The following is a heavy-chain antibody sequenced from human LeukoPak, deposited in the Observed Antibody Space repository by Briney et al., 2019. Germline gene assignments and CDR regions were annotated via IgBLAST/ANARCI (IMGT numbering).Heavy chain of an antibody. J-gene: IGHJ5*02. CDR1: CGSTTGNY. Sequence: SETLSLTCTVSCGSTTGNYWAWIRQPPAKKLEWIGYVHSSGGTKYSHSLKSKVTVSIDMSKNQYSLNLRSVTAADSAAYYCTKLSDCGADCYDRPHWFDPWGQGSLVTVSS. V-gene: IGHV4-59*08. D-gene: IGHD2-21*02. CDR3: TKLSDCGADCYDRPHWFDP. CDR2: VHSSGGT.